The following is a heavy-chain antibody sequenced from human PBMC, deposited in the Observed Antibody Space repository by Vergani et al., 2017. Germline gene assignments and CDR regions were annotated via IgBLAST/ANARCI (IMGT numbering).Heavy chain of an antibody. D-gene: IGHD4-11*01. Sequence: QVQLQQWGGGLLKPSETLSLTCVVNGGSFTSYHWTWIRQSPGEGLEWVGDIDHTGRPDYNPSLKSRLTMSGEKSRNQFSLPLNSVTATDTAIYFCARVNTETNGHLYYYYYMDVWGQGTAVTVS. J-gene: IGHJ6*03. CDR2: IDHTGRP. V-gene: IGHV4-34*01. CDR3: ARVNTETNGHLYYYYYMDV. CDR1: GGSFTSYH.